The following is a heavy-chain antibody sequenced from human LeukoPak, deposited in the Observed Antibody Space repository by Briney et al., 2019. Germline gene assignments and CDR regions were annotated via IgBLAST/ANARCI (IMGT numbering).Heavy chain of an antibody. CDR3: SRSVASVSGFDL. CDR2: TYYGSKWYT. D-gene: IGHD3/OR15-3a*01. CDR1: GDSVSSKGAL. Sequence: SQTLSLTCAISGDSVSSKGALWIWIRQSPSRGLEWRGRTYYGSKWYTEYAVSVISRIKISPDTSGNPLSLQLKSVSPDDTAVYYCSRSVASVSGFDLWGQGTLVTVSS. J-gene: IGHJ4*02. V-gene: IGHV6-1*01.